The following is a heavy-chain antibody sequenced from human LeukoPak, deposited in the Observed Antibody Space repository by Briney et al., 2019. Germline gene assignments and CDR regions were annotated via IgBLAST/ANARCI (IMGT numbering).Heavy chain of an antibody. J-gene: IGHJ4*02. D-gene: IGHD2-15*01. CDR1: GGTFSSYA. CDR3: AREGYCSGGSCYGYFDY. Sequence: SVKVSCKASGGTFSSYAISWVRQAPGQGLEWMGGIIPIFGTANYAQKFQGRVTITADESTSTAHMELSSLRSEDTAVYYCAREGYCSGGSCYGYFDYWGQGTLVTVSS. V-gene: IGHV1-69*01. CDR2: IIPIFGTA.